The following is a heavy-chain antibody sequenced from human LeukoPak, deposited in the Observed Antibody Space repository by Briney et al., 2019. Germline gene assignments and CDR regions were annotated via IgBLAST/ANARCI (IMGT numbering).Heavy chain of an antibody. J-gene: IGHJ4*02. CDR2: ISESGTTI. CDR3: ARPLYSGWFGDPDY. V-gene: IGHV3-11*01. CDR1: GFIFSDYY. D-gene: IGHD6-19*01. Sequence: GGSLRLSCAASGFIFSDYYMSWIRQTPGKGLEWVSYISESGTTIYYGDSVKGRFTISRDNAKNSVYLQLNSLRAEDTAVYYCARPLYSGWFGDPDYWRQGTLVTVSS.